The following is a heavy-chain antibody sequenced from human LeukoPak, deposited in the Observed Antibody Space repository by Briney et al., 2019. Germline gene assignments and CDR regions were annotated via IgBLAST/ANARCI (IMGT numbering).Heavy chain of an antibody. CDR1: GFTFDDYA. CDR2: ISWNSGSI. CDR3: AKEYSGSFALDY. D-gene: IGHD1-26*01. J-gene: IGHJ4*02. V-gene: IGHV3-9*01. Sequence: GRSLRLSCAASGFTFDDYAMHWVRQAPGKGLGWVSGISWNSGSIGYADSVKGRFTISRDNAKDSLYLQMNSLRAEDTALYYCAKEYSGSFALDYWGQGTLVTVSS.